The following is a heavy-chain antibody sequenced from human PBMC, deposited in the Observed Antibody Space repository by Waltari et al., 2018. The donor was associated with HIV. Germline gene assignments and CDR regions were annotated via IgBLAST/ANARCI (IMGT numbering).Heavy chain of an antibody. CDR3: ARINCTSVSCYASLDY. J-gene: IGHJ4*02. D-gene: IGHD2-2*01. CDR1: GYTFTSHG. CDR2: VSAYNGNT. Sequence: QVQLVQSGAEVKKPGASVKVSCKASGYTFTSHGLRWVRQAPGQGLEWMGWVSAYNGNTNYAQKLQGRVTMTTDTSTSTAYMELRSLRSDDTAVYYCARINCTSVSCYASLDYWGQGTLVTVSS. V-gene: IGHV1-18*01.